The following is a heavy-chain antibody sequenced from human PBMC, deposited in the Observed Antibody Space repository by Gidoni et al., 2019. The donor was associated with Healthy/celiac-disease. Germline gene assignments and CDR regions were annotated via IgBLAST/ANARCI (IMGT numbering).Heavy chain of an antibody. J-gene: IGHJ6*02. CDR1: GGTFSSYA. V-gene: IGHV1-69*06. CDR2: IIPIFGTA. Sequence: QVQLVQSGAEVKKPGSSVKVSCKASGGTFSSYAISWVRQAPGQGLEWMGGIIPIFGTANYAQKFQGRVTITADKSTSTAYMELSSLRSEDTAVYYCASAFSAVVPAAMGYYYGMDVWGQGTTVTVSS. CDR3: ASAFSAVVPAAMGYYYGMDV. D-gene: IGHD2-2*01.